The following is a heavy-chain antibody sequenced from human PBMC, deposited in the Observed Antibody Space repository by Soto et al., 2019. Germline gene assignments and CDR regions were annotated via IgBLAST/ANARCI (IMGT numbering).Heavy chain of an antibody. J-gene: IGHJ6*02. CDR2: IYYSGST. CDR1: GCSISIGGYY. CDR3: ARSPYFDHLKYYYYYGMDV. Sequence: PSETLSLTCTVSGCSISIGGYYWGWIRQHPGKGLEWIGYIYYSGSTYYNPSLKSRVTISVDTSKNQFSLKLSSVTAADTAVYYCARSPYFDHLKYYYYYGMDVWGQGTTVTVSS. V-gene: IGHV4-31*03. D-gene: IGHD3-9*01.